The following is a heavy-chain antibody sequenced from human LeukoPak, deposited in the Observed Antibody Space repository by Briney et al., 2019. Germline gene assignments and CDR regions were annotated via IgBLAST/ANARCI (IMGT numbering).Heavy chain of an antibody. V-gene: IGHV1-18*04. CDR2: ISAYNGDT. Sequence: GASVKVSCKASGYTFTSYGINWVRQAPGQGLEWIGWISAYNGDTNYAQKLQGRVTMTTDTSTSTAYMELRSLRSDDTAVYYCARVNDILAGFYTSDYWGQGTLVTVSS. CDR3: ARVNDILAGFYTSDY. D-gene: IGHD3-9*01. CDR1: GYTFTSYG. J-gene: IGHJ4*02.